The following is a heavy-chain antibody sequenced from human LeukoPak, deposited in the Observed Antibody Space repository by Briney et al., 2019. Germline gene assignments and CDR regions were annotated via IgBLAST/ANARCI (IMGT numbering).Heavy chain of an antibody. Sequence: KPSETLSLTCAVYGGSFTAYYWTWIRQPPGKGLEWIGEINHSGSTTYNSALKSRVTISIDTSRNQFSLKLSSVTAADTAVYYCARQQQLAHFDYWGQGTLVTVSS. D-gene: IGHD6-13*01. CDR2: INHSGST. J-gene: IGHJ4*02. CDR3: ARQQQLAHFDY. CDR1: GGSFTAYY. V-gene: IGHV4-34*01.